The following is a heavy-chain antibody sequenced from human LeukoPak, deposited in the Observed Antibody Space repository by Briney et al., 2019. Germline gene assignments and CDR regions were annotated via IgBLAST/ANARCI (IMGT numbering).Heavy chain of an antibody. CDR2: MYNSGST. Sequence: SETLSLTCTVSGGSISSDTCYWSWIRQPAGKGLEWIGRMYNSGSTNYNPSLKSRVSISVDTSNNQFSLRLSSVTASDTAVYYCARLGGLGWQLVLWFDPWGQGTLVTVSS. D-gene: IGHD6-13*01. CDR3: ARLGGLGWQLVLWFDP. V-gene: IGHV4-61*02. CDR1: GGSISSDTCY. J-gene: IGHJ5*02.